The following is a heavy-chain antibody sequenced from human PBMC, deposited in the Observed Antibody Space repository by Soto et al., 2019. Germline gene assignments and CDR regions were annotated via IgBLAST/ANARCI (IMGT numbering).Heavy chain of an antibody. D-gene: IGHD3-3*01. CDR2: INSDGSST. J-gene: IGHJ4*02. CDR3: AREHYDFWSGYFPGLDY. V-gene: IGHV3-74*01. CDR1: GFTFSSYW. Sequence: PGGSLRLSCAASGFTFSSYWMHWVRQAPGKGLVWVSRINSDGSSTSYADSVKGRFTISRDNAKNTLYLQMNSLRAGDTAVYYCAREHYDFWSGYFPGLDYWGQGTLVTVSS.